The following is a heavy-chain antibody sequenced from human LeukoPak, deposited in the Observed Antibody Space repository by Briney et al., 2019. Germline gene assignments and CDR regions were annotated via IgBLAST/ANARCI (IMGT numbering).Heavy chain of an antibody. Sequence: KPSETLSLTCTVSGGSISSSSYYWGWIRQPPGKGLEWFGSIYYSGSTYYNPSLKSRVTISVDTSKNQFSLKLSSVTAADTAVYYCARLIRYYYGSGSYNNWFDPWGQGTLVTVSS. D-gene: IGHD3-10*01. J-gene: IGHJ5*02. V-gene: IGHV4-39*01. CDR1: GGSISSSSYY. CDR3: ARLIRYYYGSGSYNNWFDP. CDR2: IYYSGST.